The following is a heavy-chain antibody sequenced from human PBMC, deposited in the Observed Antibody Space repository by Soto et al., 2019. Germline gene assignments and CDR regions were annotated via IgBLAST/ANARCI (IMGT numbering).Heavy chain of an antibody. V-gene: IGHV4-34*01. J-gene: IGHJ3*02. CDR2: INHSGST. CDR1: GGSFSGYY. CDR3: ARKQGVEMADAFDI. D-gene: IGHD2-8*01. Sequence: QVQLQQWGAGLLKPSETLSLTCAVYGGSFSGYYWSWIRQPPGKGLEWIGEINHSGSTNYNPSLKSPVTISVDTPKNQFSLKLSSVTAADTAVYFCARKQGVEMADAFDIWGQGTTVTVSA.